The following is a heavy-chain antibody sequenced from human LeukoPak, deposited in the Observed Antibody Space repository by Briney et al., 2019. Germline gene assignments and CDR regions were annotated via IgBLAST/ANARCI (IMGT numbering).Heavy chain of an antibody. CDR1: GFTVSSNY. V-gene: IGHV3-21*01. D-gene: IGHD4-23*01. CDR3: ARMYYGGNSGSDY. J-gene: IGHJ4*02. CDR2: ISGSTTYI. Sequence: GGSLRLSCAASGFTVSSNYMSWVRQAPGKGLEWVSSISGSTTYIYYADSVKGRFTISRDNAKNSLSLQMNSLRAEDTAVYYCARMYYGGNSGSDYWGQGTLVTVSS.